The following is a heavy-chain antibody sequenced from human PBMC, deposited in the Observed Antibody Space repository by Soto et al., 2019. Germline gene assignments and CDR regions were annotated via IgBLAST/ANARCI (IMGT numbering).Heavy chain of an antibody. CDR2: IWFDGSNK. Sequence: QVQLVESGGGVVQPGRSLRLSCAASGFSFSTYGMHWVRQAPGKGLECVALIWFDGSNKQYADSVKGRFTISRDNSKNTLYLQMNSLIVEATAVYYCARDNSDRGGYYYFDYWGQGTLVTVSS. CDR3: ARDNSDRGGYYYFDY. V-gene: IGHV3-33*01. J-gene: IGHJ4*02. CDR1: GFSFSTYG. D-gene: IGHD3-22*01.